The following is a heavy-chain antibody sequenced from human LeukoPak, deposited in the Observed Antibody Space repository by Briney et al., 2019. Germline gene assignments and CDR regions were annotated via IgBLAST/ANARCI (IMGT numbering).Heavy chain of an antibody. CDR3: AKGSTPEGELRHDY. CDR2: IWYDGSNK. Sequence: GGSLRLSCAASGFTFSSYGMHWVRQAPGKGLEWVAVIWYDGSNKYYADSVKGRFTISRDNSKNTLYLQMSSLRAGDTAVYYCAKGSTPEGELRHDYWGQGTLATVSS. CDR1: GFTFSSYG. V-gene: IGHV3-33*06. D-gene: IGHD3-16*01. J-gene: IGHJ4*02.